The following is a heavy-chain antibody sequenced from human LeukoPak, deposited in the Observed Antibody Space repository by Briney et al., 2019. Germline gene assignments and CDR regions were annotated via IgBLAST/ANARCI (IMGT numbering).Heavy chain of an antibody. J-gene: IGHJ4*02. CDR1: GITFSSYE. D-gene: IGHD5-18*01. CDR3: ARGFRDAAMFLDY. V-gene: IGHV3-48*03. Sequence: GGSLRLSCAASGITFSSYEMNWVRHAPGKGLEWLSCISGSGSTIYYADSVKGRFTISRDNAKKSLYLKLNSLRAEDTAVYYCARGFRDAAMFLDYWGQGTLVTVSS. CDR2: ISGSGSTI.